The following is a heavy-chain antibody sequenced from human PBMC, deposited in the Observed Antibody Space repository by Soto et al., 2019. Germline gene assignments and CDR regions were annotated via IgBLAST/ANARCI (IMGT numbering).Heavy chain of an antibody. V-gene: IGHV4-39*06. J-gene: IGHJ5*02. Sequence: PSETLSLTCTVSGGSICSSSYDWGWIRQPPGKGLEWIGSIYYSGSTSYNPSLKSRVTMSVDTSKNQFALKLSSVTAADTAVYYCASAGYYDSGGYYWFDPWGQGTLVTVSS. CDR2: IYYSGST. CDR3: ASAGYYDSGGYYWFDP. D-gene: IGHD3-22*01. CDR1: GGSICSSSYD.